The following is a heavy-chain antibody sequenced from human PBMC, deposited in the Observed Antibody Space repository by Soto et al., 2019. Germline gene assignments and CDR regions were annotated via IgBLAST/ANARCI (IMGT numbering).Heavy chain of an antibody. V-gene: IGHV3-23*01. Sequence: PGGSLILSCAASGFTFSSYAMSWVRQAPGKGLEWVSAISGGGGSTYYADSVKGRFTISRDNSKNTLYLQMNSLRAEDTAVYYCARERSDAIFGVVINTRGYGMDVWGQGTTVIVSS. CDR2: ISGGGGST. CDR3: ARERSDAIFGVVINTRGYGMDV. D-gene: IGHD3-3*01. CDR1: GFTFSSYA. J-gene: IGHJ6*02.